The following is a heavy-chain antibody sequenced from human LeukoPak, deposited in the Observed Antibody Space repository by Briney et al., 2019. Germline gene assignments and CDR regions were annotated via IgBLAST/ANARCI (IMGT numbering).Heavy chain of an antibody. CDR2: ISSDSGHI. CDR3: ARVTFSGWSDPDY. Sequence: GGSLRLSCAAAGFTFTDYSMNWVRQAPGKGLEWVSTISSDSGHIYYADSVKGRFTISRDNAKNSLYLQMNSLRAEDTAVYYCARVTFSGWSDPDYWGQGTLVTVSS. CDR1: GFTFTDYS. V-gene: IGHV3-21*01. J-gene: IGHJ4*02. D-gene: IGHD6-19*01.